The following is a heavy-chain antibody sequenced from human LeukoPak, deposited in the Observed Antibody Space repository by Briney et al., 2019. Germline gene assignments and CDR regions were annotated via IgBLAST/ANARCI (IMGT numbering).Heavy chain of an antibody. CDR2: INHSGST. CDR1: GGSISSYY. CDR3: ARLWSGSSHYYYYYMDV. J-gene: IGHJ6*03. Sequence: SETLSLTCTVSGGSISSYYWSWIRQPPGKGLEWIGEINHSGSTNYNPSLKSRVTISVDTSKNQFSLKLSSVTAADTAVYYCARLWSGSSHYYYYYMDVWGKGTTVTVSS. V-gene: IGHV4-34*01. D-gene: IGHD3-3*01.